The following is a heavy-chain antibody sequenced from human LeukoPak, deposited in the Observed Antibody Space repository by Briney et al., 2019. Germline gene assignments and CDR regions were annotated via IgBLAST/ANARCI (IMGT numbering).Heavy chain of an antibody. CDR3: ARDGYYGSGGFDY. CDR1: GFTFSSYA. CDR2: ISYDGSNK. V-gene: IGHV3-30-3*01. J-gene: IGHJ4*02. Sequence: GGSLRLSCAASGFTFSSYAMHWVRQAPGKGLEWVAVISYDGSNKYYADSVKGRFTISRDNSKNTLYLQMNSLRAEDTAVYYCARDGYYGSGGFDYWGQGTLVTVSS. D-gene: IGHD3-10*01.